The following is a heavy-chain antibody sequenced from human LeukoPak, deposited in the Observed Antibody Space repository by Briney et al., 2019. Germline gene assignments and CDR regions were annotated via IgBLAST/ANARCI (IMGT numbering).Heavy chain of an antibody. D-gene: IGHD3-22*01. CDR2: ISYDGSSK. J-gene: IGHJ4*02. V-gene: IGHV3-30*18. CDR3: AKGPDSSGYYSLDY. CDR1: KFTFSTYD. Sequence: GGSLRLSCAASKFTFSTYDMHWVRQAPGKGLEWVAVISYDGSSKYYADSVRGRFTISRDNSKNTLYVQMNSLRTEDTAIYYCAKGPDSSGYYSLDYWGQGTLVTVSS.